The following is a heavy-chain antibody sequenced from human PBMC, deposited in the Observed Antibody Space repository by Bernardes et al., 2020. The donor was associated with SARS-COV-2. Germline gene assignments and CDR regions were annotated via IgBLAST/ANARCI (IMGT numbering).Heavy chain of an antibody. V-gene: IGHV1-2*02. D-gene: IGHD5-12*01. CDR3: ARPRYSGYDLDVDY. CDR2: INPNSGGT. Sequence: ASVKVSCKASGYTFTGYYMHWVRQAPGQGLEWMGWINPNSGGTNYAQKFQGRVTMTRDTSISTAYMELSRLRSDDTAVYYCARPRYSGYDLDVDYWGQGTLVTVSS. J-gene: IGHJ4*02. CDR1: GYTFTGYY.